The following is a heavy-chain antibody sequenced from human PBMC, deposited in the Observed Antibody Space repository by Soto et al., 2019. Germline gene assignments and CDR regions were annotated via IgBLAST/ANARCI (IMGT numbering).Heavy chain of an antibody. CDR2: IYYSGST. Sequence: SETLSLTCTVSGDSISSSSYYWGWIRQPPGKGLEWIGNIYYSGSTYYNPSLKSRVAISVDTSKNQFSLKLSSVTAADTALYYCARSNSGYYKWFDPWGQGTLVTVS. CDR1: GDSISSSSYY. CDR3: ARSNSGYYKWFDP. D-gene: IGHD3-3*01. J-gene: IGHJ5*02. V-gene: IGHV4-39*01.